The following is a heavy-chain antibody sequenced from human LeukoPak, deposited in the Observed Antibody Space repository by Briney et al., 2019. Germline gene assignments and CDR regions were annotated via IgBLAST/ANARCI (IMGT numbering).Heavy chain of an antibody. CDR1: GVSISSYY. CDR3: ARILTIFGVVSKFDY. J-gene: IGHJ4*02. CDR2: FHNGGGI. V-gene: IGHV4-59*01. Sequence: PSETLSLTCTVAGVSISSYYWSWLRQTHGKGLEWIGYFHNGGGIHYSPSLLGRATISAETSKNQFSLSLSSVTAADTAVYYCARILTIFGVVSKFDYWGQGALVTVSS. D-gene: IGHD3-3*01.